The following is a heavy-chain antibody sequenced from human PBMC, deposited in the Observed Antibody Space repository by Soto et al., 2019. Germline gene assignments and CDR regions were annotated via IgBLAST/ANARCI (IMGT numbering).Heavy chain of an antibody. CDR2: IGWRSFTL. V-gene: IGHV3-9*01. D-gene: IGHD2-21*01. CDR3: AKDRLASSRGRFDV. Sequence: EVKLVESGGGWVQPGRSLRLSCAASGFSFDDYAMHWVRQLPGKGLEWVAGIGWRSFTLGYANSVKGRFTISRDNAQNFLYLQMDDLGAEDSALYFCAKDRLASSRGRFDVWGQGTLVTVSS. CDR1: GFSFDDYA. J-gene: IGHJ4*02.